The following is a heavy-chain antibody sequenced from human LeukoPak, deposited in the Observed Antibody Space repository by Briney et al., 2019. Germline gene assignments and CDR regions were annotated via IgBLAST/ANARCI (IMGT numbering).Heavy chain of an antibody. Sequence: SETLSLTCSVSGYSISSGYYWGWIRQPPGKGLEWIGSIYYSGSTYYNPSLKSRVTISVDTSKNQFSLKLSSVAAADTAVYYCARGWGDYGDYVCCNDYWGQGTLVTVSS. CDR3: ARGWGDYGDYVCCNDY. CDR1: GYSISSGYY. D-gene: IGHD4-17*01. CDR2: IYYSGST. J-gene: IGHJ4*02. V-gene: IGHV4-38-2*02.